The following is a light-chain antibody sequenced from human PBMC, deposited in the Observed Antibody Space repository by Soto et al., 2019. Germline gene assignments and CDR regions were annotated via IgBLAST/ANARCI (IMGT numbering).Light chain of an antibody. CDR2: GAS. Sequence: EIVMTQSPATLSVSPGERATLSCRASQSVGRNLAWYQQKPGQAPRLLIYGASTRATGIPARFSGIGSGTEFTLTISSLQSEDVASYSCQQYNHWPPLTGGGGTKVEIK. CDR3: QQYNHWPPLT. J-gene: IGKJ4*01. CDR1: QSVGRN. V-gene: IGKV3-15*01.